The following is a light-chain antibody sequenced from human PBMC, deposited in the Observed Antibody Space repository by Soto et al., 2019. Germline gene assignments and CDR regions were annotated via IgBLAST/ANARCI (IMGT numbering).Light chain of an antibody. CDR3: QQYGSSPGT. V-gene: IGKV3-20*01. J-gene: IGKJ1*01. CDR2: GAS. CDR1: QSVSSSY. Sequence: EIVLTQSPGTLSLCPGERATLSCRASQSVSSSYLAWYKQKPGQTPRLLIYGASSRATGIPDRFSGSGSGTDFTLTISRLEPEDFAVYYCQQYGSSPGTFGQGTKVAIK.